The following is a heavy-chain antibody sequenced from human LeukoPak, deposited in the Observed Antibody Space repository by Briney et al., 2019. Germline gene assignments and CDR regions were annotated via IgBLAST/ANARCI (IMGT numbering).Heavy chain of an antibody. CDR1: GGSISSSNW. CDR3: AGTTNSLPDAFDI. D-gene: IGHD2/OR15-2a*01. Sequence: MTSETLSLTCTVSGGSISSSNWWSWVRQPPGKGLEWIGEIYHSGSTNYNPSLKSRVTISVDKSKNQFSLKLSSVTAADTAVYYCAGTTNSLPDAFDIWGQGTMVTVSS. V-gene: IGHV4-4*02. CDR2: IYHSGST. J-gene: IGHJ3*02.